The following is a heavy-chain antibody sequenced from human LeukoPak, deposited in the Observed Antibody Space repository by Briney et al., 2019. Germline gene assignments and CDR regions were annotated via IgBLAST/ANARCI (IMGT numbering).Heavy chain of an antibody. Sequence: SETLSLTCTVSGGSISSYYWSWIRQPPGKGLEWIGYIYTSGSTNYNPSLKSRVTISVDTSKNQFSLKLSSVTAADTAVYYCARDLFGSWYHSFYYYYYMGVWGKGPTVTVSS. CDR3: ARDLFGSWYHSFYYYYYMGV. D-gene: IGHD6-13*01. CDR2: IYTSGST. CDR1: GGSISSYY. V-gene: IGHV4-4*09. J-gene: IGHJ6*03.